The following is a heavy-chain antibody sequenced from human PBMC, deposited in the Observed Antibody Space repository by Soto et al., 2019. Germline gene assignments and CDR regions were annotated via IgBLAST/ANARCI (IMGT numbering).Heavy chain of an antibody. Sequence: GGSLRLSCETSGFIFSMYWMHWVRQVPGKGPQWVARITDDGSTTYYAASVEGRFTISRDNAKNALCLQMTSLRADDTAVYYCTRGPRPTSIGTGAFWGQGTLVTVSS. CDR3: TRGPRPTSIGTGAF. J-gene: IGHJ4*02. D-gene: IGHD3-10*01. CDR2: ITDDGSTT. CDR1: GFIFSMYW. V-gene: IGHV3-74*01.